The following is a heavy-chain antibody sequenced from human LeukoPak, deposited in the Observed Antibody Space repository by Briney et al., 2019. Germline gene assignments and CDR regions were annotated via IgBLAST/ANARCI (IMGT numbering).Heavy chain of an antibody. D-gene: IGHD2-15*01. CDR2: IKEDGREK. V-gene: IGHV3-7*01. CDR3: ASDKEGGSNDH. CDR1: GFTFSRHW. Sequence: GGSLRLSCAASGFTFSRHWMSWVRQAPGKGLEWVANIKEDGREKKYVDSLKDRFTISRDNTKNSVYLQMSGLRVDDTAIYYCASDKEGGSNDHWGQGTLVTVSS. J-gene: IGHJ4*02.